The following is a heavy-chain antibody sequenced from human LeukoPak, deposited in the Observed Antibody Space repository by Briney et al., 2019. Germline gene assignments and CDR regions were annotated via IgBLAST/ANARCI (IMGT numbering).Heavy chain of an antibody. V-gene: IGHV3-23*01. CDR1: GFTFSSYA. CDR3: AKGGIRRITIFGVATRGWFDP. D-gene: IGHD3-3*01. CDR2: ISGSGGST. J-gene: IGHJ5*02. Sequence: GGSLRLSCAASGFTFSSYAMSWVRQAPGKGLEWVSAISGSGGSTYYADSVKGRFTISRDNSKSTLYLQMNSLRAEDTAVYYCAKGGIRRITIFGVATRGWFDPWGQGTLVTVSS.